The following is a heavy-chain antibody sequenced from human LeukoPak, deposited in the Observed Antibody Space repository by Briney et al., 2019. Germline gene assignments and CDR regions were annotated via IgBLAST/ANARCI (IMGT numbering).Heavy chain of an antibody. J-gene: IGHJ4*02. V-gene: IGHV4-34*01. Sequence: SETLSLTCAVYGGSFSGYYWSWIRQPPGKGLEWIGEINHSGSTNYNPSLKSRVTISVDTSKNQFSLKLSSVTAADTAVYYCAMAPFWSGSTPNYWGQGTLVTVSS. CDR3: AMAPFWSGSTPNY. CDR1: GGSFSGYY. D-gene: IGHD3-3*01. CDR2: INHSGST.